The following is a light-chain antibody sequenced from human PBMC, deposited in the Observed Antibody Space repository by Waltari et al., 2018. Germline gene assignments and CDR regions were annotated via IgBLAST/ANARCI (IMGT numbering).Light chain of an antibody. V-gene: IGLV2-23*02. J-gene: IGLJ2*01. CDR2: GVR. CDR3: CSYAGTSTLI. Sequence: QSALTQPASVSGSPGQSITMSCTGTNSDVCNYNYVSWYQHHPGTAPKVIIFGVRKRPSGVSDRFAGSKSGNTASLTISGRQTEDEADYYCCSYAGTSTLIFGGGTKLTVL. CDR1: NSDVCNYNY.